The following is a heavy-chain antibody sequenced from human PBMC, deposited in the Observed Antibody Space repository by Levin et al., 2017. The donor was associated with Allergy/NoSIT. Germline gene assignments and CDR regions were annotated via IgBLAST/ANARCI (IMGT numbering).Heavy chain of an antibody. CDR2: VSTSGANT. CDR1: GFTFSSYA. J-gene: IGHJ4*02. V-gene: IGHV3-23*01. D-gene: IGHD5-18*01. CDR3: AKAKYSYGLDY. Sequence: GESLKISCAASGFTFSSYAMSWVRQAPGKGLEWVAGVSTSGANTYYADAVKGRFTISRDSSKNTVYLQMDSLRAEDTAIYYCAKAKYSYGLDYWGQGTRVTVSS.